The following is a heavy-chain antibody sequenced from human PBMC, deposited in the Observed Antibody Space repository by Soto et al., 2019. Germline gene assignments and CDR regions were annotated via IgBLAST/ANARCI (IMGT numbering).Heavy chain of an antibody. CDR2: ISYDGNKK. J-gene: IGHJ6*03. V-gene: IGHV3-30*18. Sequence: QVQLVESGGGVVQPGRSLRLSCAASGFTFNNYGIHWVRQAPGKGLEWVSFISYDGNKKYYADSVKGRFTISRDNSKNTLFLLMNSLRLEDTAVYFCAKDSTRDYYYYMDVWGKGTTVTVSS. CDR1: GFTFNNYG. D-gene: IGHD2-2*01. CDR3: AKDSTRDYYYYMDV.